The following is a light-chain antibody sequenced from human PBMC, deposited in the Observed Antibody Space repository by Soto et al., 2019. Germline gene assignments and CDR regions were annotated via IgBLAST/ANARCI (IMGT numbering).Light chain of an antibody. V-gene: IGKV1-5*03. CDR1: QSISSW. J-gene: IGKJ2*01. CDR3: QQYHDYRHT. CDR2: KAS. Sequence: DIQMTQSPSTLSASVGDRVTITCRASQSISSWLAWYQQKPGKAPKILIYKASSLESGVPSRFSGSGSGAEFTLTISSLQADDFATYYCQQYHDYRHTFGQGTKLDI.